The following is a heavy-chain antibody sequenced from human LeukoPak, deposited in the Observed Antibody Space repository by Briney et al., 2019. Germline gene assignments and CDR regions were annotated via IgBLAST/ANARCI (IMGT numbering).Heavy chain of an antibody. Sequence: PSETLSLTCTVSGGSISSGPYYWGWIRQPPGKGLEWIGNIYYGENTYYNPSLKCRVTISIDTSKNQFYLKLSSLTAADTAVYYCARRDDSSGYHKIFDYWGPGTLVTVSS. CDR3: ARRDDSSGYHKIFDY. J-gene: IGHJ4*02. V-gene: IGHV4-39*01. CDR2: IYYGENT. D-gene: IGHD3-22*01. CDR1: GGSISSGPYY.